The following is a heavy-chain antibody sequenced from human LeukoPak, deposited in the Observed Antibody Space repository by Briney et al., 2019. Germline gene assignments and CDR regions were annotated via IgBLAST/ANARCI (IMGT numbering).Heavy chain of an antibody. CDR3: ARGDYRVGYYFDY. D-gene: IGHD4-11*01. CDR2: INHSGST. CDR1: GGSFSGYY. V-gene: IGHV4-34*01. J-gene: IGHJ4*02. Sequence: SETLSLTCAVYGGSFSGYYWSWIRQPPGKGLEWIGEINHSGSTNYNPSLKSRVTISVDTSKNQFSLKLSPVTAADTAVYYCARGDYRVGYYFDYWGQGTLVTVSS.